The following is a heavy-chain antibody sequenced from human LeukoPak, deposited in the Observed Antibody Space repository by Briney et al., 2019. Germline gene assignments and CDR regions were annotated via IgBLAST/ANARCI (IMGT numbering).Heavy chain of an antibody. CDR1: GYTFTSYG. D-gene: IGHD3-3*01. CDR3: ARDGITIFGVVTNNWFDP. Sequence: ASVKVSCKASGYTFTSYGISWVRQAPGQGLEWMGWINAYNGNTNYAQKLQGRVTMTTDPSPSTAYMELRSLRSDDTAVYYCARDGITIFGVVTNNWFDPWGQGTLVTVSS. J-gene: IGHJ5*02. V-gene: IGHV1-18*01. CDR2: INAYNGNT.